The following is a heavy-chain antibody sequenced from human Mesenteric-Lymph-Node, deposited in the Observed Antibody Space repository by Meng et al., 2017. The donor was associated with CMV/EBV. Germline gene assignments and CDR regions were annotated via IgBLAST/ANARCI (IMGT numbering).Heavy chain of an antibody. CDR3: ARGARWLYKGGVDY. V-gene: IGHV3-30*04. J-gene: IGHJ4*02. Sequence: GGSLRLSCAASGFTFSSYAMHWVRQAPGKRLEWVAVISYDGSNKYYADSVKGRFTISRDNSKNTLYLQMNSLRAEDTAVYYCARGARWLYKGGVDYWGQGTLVTVSS. CDR2: ISYDGSNK. CDR1: GFTFSSYA. D-gene: IGHD5-24*01.